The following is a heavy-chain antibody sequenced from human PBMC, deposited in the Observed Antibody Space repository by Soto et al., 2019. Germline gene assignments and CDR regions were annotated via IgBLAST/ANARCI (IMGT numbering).Heavy chain of an antibody. J-gene: IGHJ4*02. D-gene: IGHD1-26*01. Sequence: QVQLQQWGAGLLKPSETLSLTCAVYGGSFSGYYWSWIRQPPGKGLEWIEEIDHSGSTNYHPSLTSRVSISVDTSKNRFALKLSSVTAANRVVYYGAGPYSGSYYVRIFAYWGQGTMVTVSS. CDR1: GGSFSGYY. CDR3: AGPYSGSYYVRIFAY. CDR2: IDHSGST. V-gene: IGHV4-34*01.